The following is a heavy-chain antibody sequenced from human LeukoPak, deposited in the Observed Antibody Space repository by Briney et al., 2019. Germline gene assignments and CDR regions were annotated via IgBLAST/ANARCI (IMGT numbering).Heavy chain of an antibody. V-gene: IGHV3-30*18. CDR1: GFTFSSYS. CDR2: ISYDGSNK. Sequence: GGSLRLSCAASGFTFSSYSMHWVRQAPGKGLEWVAVISYDGSNKYYADSVKGRFTISRDNSKNTLYLQMNSLRAEDTAVYYCAKDHRPYSGSRNYYFDYWGQGTLVTVSS. J-gene: IGHJ4*02. CDR3: AKDHRPYSGSRNYYFDY. D-gene: IGHD1-26*01.